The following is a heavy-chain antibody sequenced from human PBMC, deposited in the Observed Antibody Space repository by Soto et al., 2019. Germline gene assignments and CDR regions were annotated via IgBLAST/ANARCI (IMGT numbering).Heavy chain of an antibody. J-gene: IGHJ4*02. CDR2: IYYSGST. CDR1: GGSVSSGSYY. D-gene: IGHD2-15*01. Sequence: PSETLSLTCTVSGGSVSSGSYYWSWIRQPPGKGLEWIGYIYYSGSTNYNPSLKSRVTISVDTSKNQFSLKLSSVTAADTAVYYCARAWRDVVTLMYYFDYWGQGTLVTVSS. CDR3: ARAWRDVVTLMYYFDY. V-gene: IGHV4-61*01.